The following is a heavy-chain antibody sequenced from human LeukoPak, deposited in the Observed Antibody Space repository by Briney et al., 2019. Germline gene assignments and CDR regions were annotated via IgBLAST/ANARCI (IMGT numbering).Heavy chain of an antibody. J-gene: IGHJ4*02. D-gene: IGHD3-22*01. V-gene: IGHV4-59*08. Sequence: SETLSLTCTVSGGSISSYCWSWIRQPPGKGLEWIGYIYYSGSTNYNPSLRSRVTISVDTSKNQFSLKLTSVTAADTAVYYCAQIRPSTYYDSSGSFDYWGQGTLVTVSS. CDR3: AQIRPSTYYDSSGSFDY. CDR2: IYYSGST. CDR1: GGSISSYC.